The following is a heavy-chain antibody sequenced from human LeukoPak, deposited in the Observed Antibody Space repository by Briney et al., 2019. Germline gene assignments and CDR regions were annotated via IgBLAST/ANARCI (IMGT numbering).Heavy chain of an antibody. Sequence: GGSLRLSCSASEFTFSNFWMSWVRQAPGKGPEWVANIKQDGSEKYYVDSVKGRFTISRDNAETSLHLQMNSLRAEDTAVYYCARGGSRGDYWYFDLWGRGTLVTVSS. CDR1: EFTFSNFW. CDR3: ARGGSRGDYWYFDL. J-gene: IGHJ2*01. CDR2: IKQDGSEK. V-gene: IGHV3-7*01. D-gene: IGHD4-17*01.